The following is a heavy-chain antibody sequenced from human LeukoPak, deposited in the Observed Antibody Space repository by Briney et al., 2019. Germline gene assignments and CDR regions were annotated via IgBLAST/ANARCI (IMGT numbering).Heavy chain of an antibody. CDR3: ARGSSGGRSSSWYGY. J-gene: IGHJ4*02. D-gene: IGHD6-13*01. V-gene: IGHV3-7*01. Sequence: GGSLRLSCAASGFTFSSYWMSWVRQAPGKGLEWVANIKQDGSEKYYVDSVKGRFTISRDNAKNSLYLQMNSLRAEDTAVYYCARGSSGGRSSSWYGYWGQGTLVTVSS. CDR2: IKQDGSEK. CDR1: GFTFSSYW.